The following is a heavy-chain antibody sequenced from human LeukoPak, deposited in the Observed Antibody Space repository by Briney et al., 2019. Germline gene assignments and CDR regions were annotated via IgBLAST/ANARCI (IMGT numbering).Heavy chain of an antibody. D-gene: IGHD3-10*01. J-gene: IGHJ4*02. CDR3: ARVRYGSGSYYFDN. CDR2: VFYSGST. CDR1: GGSVSNASYY. Sequence: PSETLSLTRTVSGGSVSNASYYWSWIRQPPGKGLEWIGYVFYSGSTNYSPSLKSRVTVSVDTSKNQFSLILTSVTAADTAVYYCARVRYGSGSYYFDNWGQGTLVTVSS. V-gene: IGHV4-61*01.